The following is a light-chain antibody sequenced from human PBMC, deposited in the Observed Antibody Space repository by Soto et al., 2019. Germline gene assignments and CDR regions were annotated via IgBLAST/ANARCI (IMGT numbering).Light chain of an antibody. Sequence: EIVMTQSPATLSVSPGERATLSCRASQTISSNLAWYQQKPGQAPRLLIYGASTRATGIPARLSGSGSGTAFTLNISSQQSEDFAVYYCQQYNNGPPMYTFGQGTKLEIK. J-gene: IGKJ2*01. V-gene: IGKV3-15*01. CDR2: GAS. CDR3: QQYNNGPPMYT. CDR1: QTISSN.